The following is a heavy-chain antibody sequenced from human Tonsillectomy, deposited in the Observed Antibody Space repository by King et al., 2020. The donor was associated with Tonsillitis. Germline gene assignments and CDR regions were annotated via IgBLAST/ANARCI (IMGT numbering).Heavy chain of an antibody. Sequence: VQRVESGGGVVQPGRSLRLSCAASGFTFSSYAMHWVRQAPGKGLEWVAVISYDGSNKYYADSVKGRFTISRDNSKNTLYLQMNSLRAEDTAVYYCASLMGAFDIWGQGTMVTVSS. CDR3: ASLMGAFDI. J-gene: IGHJ3*02. CDR2: ISYDGSNK. CDR1: GFTFSSYA. V-gene: IGHV3-30*04.